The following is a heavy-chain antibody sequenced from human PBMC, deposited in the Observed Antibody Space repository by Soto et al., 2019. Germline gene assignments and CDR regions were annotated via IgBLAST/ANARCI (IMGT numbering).Heavy chain of an antibody. Sequence: GESLKISCKGSGYSFTSYWISWVRQMPGKGLEWMGRIDPSDSYTNYSPSFQGHVTISADKSISTAYLQWSSLKASDTAMFYCASLGHIVRGSDYFGMDVWGQGTTVTVSS. CDR1: GYSFTSYW. CDR2: IDPSDSYT. J-gene: IGHJ6*02. CDR3: ASLGHIVRGSDYFGMDV. V-gene: IGHV5-10-1*01. D-gene: IGHD2-21*01.